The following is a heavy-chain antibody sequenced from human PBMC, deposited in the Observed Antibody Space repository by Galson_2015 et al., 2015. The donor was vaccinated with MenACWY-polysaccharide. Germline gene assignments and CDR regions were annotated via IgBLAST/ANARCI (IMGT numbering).Heavy chain of an antibody. Sequence: SLRLSCAASGFTFSNAWMSWVRQAPGKGLEWVGRIREKAKSYTTEYAASVRGRFTISRDKSKNSVYLQMNSLKTEDTAVYYCSSGAYYGGVDYWGQGTLVAVSS. CDR3: SSGAYYGGVDY. V-gene: IGHV3-72*01. CDR2: IREKAKSYTT. CDR1: GFTFSNAW. J-gene: IGHJ4*02. D-gene: IGHD2-21*01.